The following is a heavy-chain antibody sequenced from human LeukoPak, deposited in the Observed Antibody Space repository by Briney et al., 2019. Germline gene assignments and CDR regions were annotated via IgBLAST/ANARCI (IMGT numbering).Heavy chain of an antibody. CDR1: GFTVSSNY. Sequence: GRSLRLSCAASGFTVSSNYMSWVRQAPGKGLEWVSIIYSGDNTYYADSVKGRFTISRDNSKNTLYLQMNSLRAEDTAVYYCARDKSGSYSLVGDYWGQGTLVTVSS. D-gene: IGHD1-26*01. J-gene: IGHJ4*02. CDR3: ARDKSGSYSLVGDY. CDR2: IYSGDNT. V-gene: IGHV3-66*02.